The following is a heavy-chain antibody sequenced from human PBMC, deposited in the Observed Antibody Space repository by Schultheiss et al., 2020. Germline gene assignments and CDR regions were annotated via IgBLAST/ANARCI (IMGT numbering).Heavy chain of an antibody. J-gene: IGHJ4*02. Sequence: GGSLRLSCAASGFTVSSNYMSWVRQAPGKGLVWVSRINSDGSSTSYADSVKGRFTISRDNAKNTLYLQINSLRAEDTAVYYCARDEYSSPIAYWGQGTLVTVS. CDR3: ARDEYSSPIAY. D-gene: IGHD6-6*01. CDR1: GFTVSSNY. CDR2: INSDGSST. V-gene: IGHV3-74*01.